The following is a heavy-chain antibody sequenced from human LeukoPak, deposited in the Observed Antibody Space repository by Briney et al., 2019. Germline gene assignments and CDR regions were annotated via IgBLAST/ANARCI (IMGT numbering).Heavy chain of an antibody. CDR3: ARGGWYEDY. V-gene: IGHV4-59*11. J-gene: IGHJ4*02. CDR1: GGSITGHY. CDR2: IYYDGST. D-gene: IGHD6-19*01. Sequence: SETLSLTCSVSGGSITGHYWSWIRQPPGKGLEWIGYIYYDGSTNYNQSLESRVTMSVDTSKNQFSLRLTSVTAADTAVYFCARGGWYEDYWGQGTLVTVSS.